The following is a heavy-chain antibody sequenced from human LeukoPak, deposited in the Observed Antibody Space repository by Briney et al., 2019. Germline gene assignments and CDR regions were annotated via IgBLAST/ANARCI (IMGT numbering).Heavy chain of an antibody. CDR1: GFTFSSYG. J-gene: IGHJ6*03. CDR3: ARGGSGWYTYYYYMDV. V-gene: IGHV3-30*02. D-gene: IGHD6-19*01. Sequence: PGGSLRLSCAASGFTFSSYGMHWVRQAPGKGLEWVAFIRYDGSNKYYADSVKGRFTISRDNSKNTLYLQMNSLRAEDTAVYYCARGGSGWYTYYYYMDVWGKGTTVTVSS. CDR2: IRYDGSNK.